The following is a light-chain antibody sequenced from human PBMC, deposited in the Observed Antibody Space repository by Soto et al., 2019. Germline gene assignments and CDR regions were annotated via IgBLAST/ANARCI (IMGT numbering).Light chain of an antibody. CDR3: PQRSSWPFT. J-gene: IGKJ3*01. CDR2: ATS. V-gene: IGKV3-11*01. CDR1: QSIGNY. Sequence: EVVLTQSPATLSLSPGEGATLSCRASQSIGNYLAWYQQKPGQAPRLLIYATSNRATGIPARFSGSGSGTDFTLTISSLEPEDFAVYSCPQRSSWPFTSGTGTKVHIK.